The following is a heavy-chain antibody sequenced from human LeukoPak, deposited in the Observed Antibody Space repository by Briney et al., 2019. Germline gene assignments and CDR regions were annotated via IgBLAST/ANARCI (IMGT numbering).Heavy chain of an antibody. CDR3: ARGSSGWYSVAY. D-gene: IGHD6-19*01. Sequence: ASVKVSCKASGYTFTSYYMHWVRQAPGQGLEWMGIINPSGGSTSYAQKFQGRVTMTRDTSTSTVYMKLSSLRSEGTAVYYCARGSSGWYSVAYWGQGTLVTVSS. J-gene: IGHJ4*02. CDR1: GYTFTSYY. V-gene: IGHV1-46*01. CDR2: INPSGGST.